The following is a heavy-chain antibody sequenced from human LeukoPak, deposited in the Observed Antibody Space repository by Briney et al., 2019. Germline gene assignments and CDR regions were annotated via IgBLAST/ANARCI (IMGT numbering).Heavy chain of an antibody. V-gene: IGHV4-34*01. Sequence: SETLSLTCAVYGGSFSVYYRSWIRQPPGKGLEWIGEINDGGSTYYNPSLRSRVTMSIDTSKNQFSLKLTSVTAADTAVYYCARAYYYYMDVWGKGTTVTVSS. CDR3: ARAYYYYMDV. CDR1: GGSFSVYY. CDR2: INDGGST. J-gene: IGHJ6*03.